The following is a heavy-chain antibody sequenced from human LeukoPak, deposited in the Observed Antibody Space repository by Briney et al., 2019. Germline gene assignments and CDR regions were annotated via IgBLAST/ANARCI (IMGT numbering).Heavy chain of an antibody. J-gene: IGHJ3*02. CDR1: GFTFSNYA. Sequence: GGSLRLSCAASGFTFSNYAMSWVRQAPGKGLEWVSVIYSGGSTYYADSVKGRFTISRDNSKNTLYLQMNSLRAEDTAVYYCASAVARDAFDIWGQGTMVTVSS. CDR3: ASAVARDAFDI. CDR2: IYSGGST. V-gene: IGHV3-53*01. D-gene: IGHD2-21*01.